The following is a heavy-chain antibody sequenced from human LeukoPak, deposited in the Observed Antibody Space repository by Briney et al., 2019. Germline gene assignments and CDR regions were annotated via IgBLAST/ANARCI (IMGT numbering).Heavy chain of an antibody. Sequence: PSETLSLTCTVSGGSISSYYWSWIRQPPGEGLEWIGYVIYTGSTNYNPSLKSRVTISIDTSKNQFSLNLSSVTAADTAVYYCASTGEMYSSGWYFDFWGQGTLVTVSS. J-gene: IGHJ4*02. V-gene: IGHV4-59*01. CDR1: GGSISSYY. D-gene: IGHD6-19*01. CDR3: ASTGEMYSSGWYFDF. CDR2: VIYTGST.